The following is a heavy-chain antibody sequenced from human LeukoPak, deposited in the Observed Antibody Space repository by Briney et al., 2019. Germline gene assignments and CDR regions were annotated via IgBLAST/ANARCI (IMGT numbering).Heavy chain of an antibody. Sequence: GGSLRLSCAASGFTFTNFEMNWVRQAPGKGLEWVSYISYSGSTTSYADSVKGRFTISRDNAKNSLYLQMNSLRAVDTAVYYCARAGPPAFDPWGQGTLVTVSS. CDR3: ARAGPPAFDP. V-gene: IGHV3-48*03. CDR1: GFTFTNFE. CDR2: ISYSGSTT. J-gene: IGHJ5*02.